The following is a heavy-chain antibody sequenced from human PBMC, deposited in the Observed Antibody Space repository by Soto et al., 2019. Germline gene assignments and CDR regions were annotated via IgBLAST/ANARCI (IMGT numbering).Heavy chain of an antibody. D-gene: IGHD1-26*01. CDR2: IMPIFGTV. CDR3: ARGVGGASLEHLDC. CDR1: EGTFNRYG. J-gene: IGHJ4*01. V-gene: IGHV1-69*01. Sequence: QVQLVQSGAEVKKPGSSVRVSCKASEGTFNRYGISWVRQAPGQGLEWMGCIMPIFGTVNDAQKLQGRVTITADQSTSTAYVDLSSLKSEDTAVYYCARGVGGASLEHLDCWGPGTRVTVSS.